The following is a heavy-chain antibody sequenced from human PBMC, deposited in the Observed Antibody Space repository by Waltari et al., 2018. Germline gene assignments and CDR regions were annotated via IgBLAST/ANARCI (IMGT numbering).Heavy chain of an antibody. J-gene: IGHJ6*02. V-gene: IGHV4-38-2*02. CDR1: GYSISSGYY. D-gene: IGHD5-18*01. CDR3: ARDTSGYSYGYSIYSHYYYGMDV. Sequence: QVQLQESGPGLVKPSETLSLTCAVSGYSISSGYYWCWIRQHLGKGLEGIGSIYHSWSTYYDPALKRRVTISVDTSKTQFSLKLSSVTAADTAVYYCARDTSGYSYGYSIYSHYYYGMDVWGQGTTVTVSS. CDR2: IYHSWST.